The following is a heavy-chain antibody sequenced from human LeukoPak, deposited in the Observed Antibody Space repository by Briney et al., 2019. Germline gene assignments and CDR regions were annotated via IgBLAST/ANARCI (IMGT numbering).Heavy chain of an antibody. CDR2: ISYDGSNK. CDR3: ARELAGAFDY. CDR1: GFTFSSYG. D-gene: IGHD1-26*01. V-gene: IGHV3-30*03. J-gene: IGHJ4*02. Sequence: GGSLRLSCAASGFTFSSYGMHWVRQAPGKGLEWVAIISYDGSNKYYADSVKGRFTISRDNAENSLYLQMNSLRVEDTAVYYCARELAGAFDYWGQGTLVTVSS.